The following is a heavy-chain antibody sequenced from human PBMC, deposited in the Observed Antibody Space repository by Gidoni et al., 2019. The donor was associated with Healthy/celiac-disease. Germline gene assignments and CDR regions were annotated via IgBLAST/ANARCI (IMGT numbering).Heavy chain of an antibody. D-gene: IGHD2-2*01. CDR3: ARALSREGLDY. Sequence: EVQLVESGGGLVKPGGSLRLSCAASGFTFSSYSMNWVRQAPGKGLEWVSSISSSSSYIYYADSVKGRFTISRDNAKNSLYLQMNSLRAEDTAVYYCARALSREGLDYWGQGTLVTVSS. CDR1: GFTFSSYS. V-gene: IGHV3-21*01. J-gene: IGHJ4*02. CDR2: ISSSSSYI.